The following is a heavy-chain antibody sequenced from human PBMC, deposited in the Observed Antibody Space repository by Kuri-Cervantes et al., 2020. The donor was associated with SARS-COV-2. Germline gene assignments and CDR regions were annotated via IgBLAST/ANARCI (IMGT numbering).Heavy chain of an antibody. CDR3: ARHTGGGYYYDSSGYYHYFDY. Sequence: SETLSLTCTVSGGSISSSSYYWGWIRQPPGKGLEWIGSIYYSGSTYYNPSLKSRVTISVDTSKNQFSLNLSSVTAADTAVYYCARHTGGGYYYDSSGYYHYFDYWGQGTLVTVSS. J-gene: IGHJ4*02. CDR1: GGSISSSSYY. D-gene: IGHD3-22*01. CDR2: IYYSGST. V-gene: IGHV4-39*01.